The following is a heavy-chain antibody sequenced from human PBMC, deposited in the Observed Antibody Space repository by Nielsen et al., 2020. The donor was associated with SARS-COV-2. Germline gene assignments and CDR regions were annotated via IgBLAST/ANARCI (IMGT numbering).Heavy chain of an antibody. D-gene: IGHD3-22*01. V-gene: IGHV4-59*01. CDR2: VFYNGDT. Sequence: SETLSLTCTVSGDSIGSYYWNWIRQPPGRGLEWIGFVFYNGDTSYNPSLKSRVTMSVDTSKNQFSLKLSSMTAADTAVYFCTRRPPFYDTYYFDYWGPGTVVAVSS. CDR3: TRRPPFYDTYYFDY. J-gene: IGHJ4*02. CDR1: GDSIGSYY.